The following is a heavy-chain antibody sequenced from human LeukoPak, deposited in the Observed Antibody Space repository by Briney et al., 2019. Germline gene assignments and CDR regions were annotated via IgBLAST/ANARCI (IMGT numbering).Heavy chain of an antibody. CDR1: RFTFSSYA. CDR2: IWSDGSQT. Sequence: GGSLRLSCAASRFTFSSYAMHWVRQAPGKGLEWVALIWSDGSQTKYAGSVKGRFTVSRDNSKNTAFLQMSGLTVEDTAVYYCAGAAGLGNYLIDYWGQGTLVTVSS. D-gene: IGHD3-16*01. CDR3: AGAAGLGNYLIDY. V-gene: IGHV3-33*08. J-gene: IGHJ4*02.